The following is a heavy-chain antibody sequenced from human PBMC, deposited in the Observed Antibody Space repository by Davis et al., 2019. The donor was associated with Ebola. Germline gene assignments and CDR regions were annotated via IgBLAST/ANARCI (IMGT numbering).Heavy chain of an antibody. V-gene: IGHV3-30*04. J-gene: IGHJ6*02. CDR1: GFTFSSYT. CDR2: ISYDGDNN. D-gene: IGHD6-19*01. Sequence: GESLKISCAASGFTFSSYTLHWVRQAPGKGLEWVAVISYDGDNNYHADSVQGRFTISRDNSKNTLYLQMNSLRAEDTAVYYCAKGGSVYYYYGMDVWGQGTTVTVSS. CDR3: AKGGSVYYYYGMDV.